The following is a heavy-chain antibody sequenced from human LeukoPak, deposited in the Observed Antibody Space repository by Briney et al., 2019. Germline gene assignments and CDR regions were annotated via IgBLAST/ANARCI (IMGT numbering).Heavy chain of an antibody. CDR2: INPSGGST. CDR3: ARAPYSSPPGY. CDR1: GYTFTSYY. V-gene: IGHV1-46*01. D-gene: IGHD6-13*01. J-gene: IGHJ4*02. Sequence: ASVKVSCKASGYTFTSYYMHWVRQAPGQGLEWMGIINPSGGSTSYAQKFQGRVTMTRDMSASTVYMELSSLRSEDTAVYYCARAPYSSPPGYWGQGTLVTVSS.